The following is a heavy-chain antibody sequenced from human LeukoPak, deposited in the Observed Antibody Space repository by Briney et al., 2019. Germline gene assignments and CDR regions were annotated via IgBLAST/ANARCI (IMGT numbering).Heavy chain of an antibody. CDR1: GGCISSSSYY. J-gene: IGHJ4*02. Sequence: SETLSLTCTVSGGCISSSSYYWGWIRQPPGKGLEWTGSVYYSGSTYYNPSLKSRVTISVDTSKNQFSLKLSSVTAADTAVYYCARQRTYYYDSSGYYPHYFDYWGQGTLVTVSS. CDR2: VYYSGST. D-gene: IGHD3-22*01. CDR3: ARQRTYYYDSSGYYPHYFDY. V-gene: IGHV4-39*01.